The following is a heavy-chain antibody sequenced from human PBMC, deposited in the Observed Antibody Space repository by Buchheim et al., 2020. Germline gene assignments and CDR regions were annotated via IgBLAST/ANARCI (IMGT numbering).Heavy chain of an antibody. J-gene: IGHJ6*02. V-gene: IGHV4-4*02. CDR3: ARDKGYDFWSGYYTHLSYGMDV. CDR1: GGSISSSNW. CDR2: IYHSGST. D-gene: IGHD3-3*01. Sequence: QVQLQESGPGLVKPSGTLSLTCAVSGGSISSSNWWSWVRQPPGKGLEWIGEIYHSGSTNYNPSLKSRVTISVDKSKNQFSLKLSSVTAADTAVYYCARDKGYDFWSGYYTHLSYGMDVWGQGTT.